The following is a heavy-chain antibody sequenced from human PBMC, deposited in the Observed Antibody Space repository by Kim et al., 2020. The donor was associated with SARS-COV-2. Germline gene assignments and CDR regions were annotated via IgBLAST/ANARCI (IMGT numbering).Heavy chain of an antibody. V-gene: IGHV5-51*01. CDR3: ARHRALGFGGVIVKLDAFDI. D-gene: IGHD3-16*02. Sequence: GESLKISCKGSGYSFTSYWIGWVRQMPGKGLEWMGIIYPGDSDTRYSPSFQGQVTISADKSISTAYLQWSSLKASDTAMYYCARHRALGFGGVIVKLDAFDIWGQGTMVTVSS. CDR1: GYSFTSYW. J-gene: IGHJ3*02. CDR2: IYPGDSDT.